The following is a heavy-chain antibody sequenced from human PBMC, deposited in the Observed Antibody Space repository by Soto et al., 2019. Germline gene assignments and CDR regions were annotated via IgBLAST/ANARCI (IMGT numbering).Heavy chain of an antibody. CDR3: AKSYYYDDSPYGMDV. V-gene: IGHV4-4*07. CDR1: GGSFSSYY. D-gene: IGHD3-22*01. J-gene: IGHJ6*02. CDR2: IYTSGST. Sequence: PSETLSLTCTVSGGSFSSYYWSWIRQPAGKGLEWIGRIYTSGSTNYNPSLKSRVTMSVNTSKNQFSLSLRSVATADTGSYYCAKSYYYDDSPYGMDVWGQGTTVTVSS.